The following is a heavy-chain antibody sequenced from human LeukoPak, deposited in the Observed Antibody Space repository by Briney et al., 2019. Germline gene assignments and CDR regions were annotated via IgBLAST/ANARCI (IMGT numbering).Heavy chain of an antibody. V-gene: IGHV4-59*01. J-gene: IGHJ6*02. CDR3: ARAVPAAILYYGMDV. CDR1: GGSISSYY. CDR2: IYYSGST. D-gene: IGHD2-2*01. Sequence: PSETLSLTCTVSGGSISSYYWSRIRQPPGKGLEWIGYIYYSGSTNYNPSLKSRVTISVDTSKNQFSLKLSSVTAADTAVYYCARAVPAAILYYGMDVWGQGTTVTVSS.